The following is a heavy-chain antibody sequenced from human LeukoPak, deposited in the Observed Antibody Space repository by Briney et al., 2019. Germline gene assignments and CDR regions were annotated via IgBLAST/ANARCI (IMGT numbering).Heavy chain of an antibody. V-gene: IGHV3-30*18. D-gene: IGHD3-16*02. CDR3: AKGHDYVWGSYRLLPSPPPDY. J-gene: IGHJ4*02. CDR2: ISYDGSNK. Sequence: GGSLKLSCAASGFTFSSYGMHWVRQAPGKGLEWVAVISYDGSNKYYADSVKGRFTISRDNSKNTLYLQMNSLRAEDTAVYYCAKGHDYVWGSYRLLPSPPPDYWGQGTLVTVSS. CDR1: GFTFSSYG.